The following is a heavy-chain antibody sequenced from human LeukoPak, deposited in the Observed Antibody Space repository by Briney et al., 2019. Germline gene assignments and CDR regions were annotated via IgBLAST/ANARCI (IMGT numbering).Heavy chain of an antibody. CDR2: INHSGST. J-gene: IGHJ4*02. CDR1: GGSFSGYY. V-gene: IGHV4-34*01. CDR3: ARGGYSGYGGRFDY. D-gene: IGHD5-12*01. Sequence: SETLSLTCAVYGGSFSGYYWSWIRQPPGKGLEWLGDINHSGSTNYNPSLKSRVTISVDTSKNQFSMKMSSVTAADTAVYYCARGGYSGYGGRFDYWGQGTLVTVSS.